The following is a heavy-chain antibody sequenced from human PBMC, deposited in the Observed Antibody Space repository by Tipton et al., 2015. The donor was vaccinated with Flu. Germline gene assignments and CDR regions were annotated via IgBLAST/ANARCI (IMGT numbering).Heavy chain of an antibody. CDR3: ARVGVVTPFDY. Sequence: LSLTCTVSGGSISSSSYYCGWIRQPPGKGLEWIGSIYYSGSTYYNPSLKSRVTISVDTSKNQFSLKLSSVTAADTAVYYCARVGVVTPFDYWGQGTLVTVSS. CDR2: IYYSGST. J-gene: IGHJ4*02. D-gene: IGHD4-23*01. V-gene: IGHV4-39*07. CDR1: GGSISSSSYY.